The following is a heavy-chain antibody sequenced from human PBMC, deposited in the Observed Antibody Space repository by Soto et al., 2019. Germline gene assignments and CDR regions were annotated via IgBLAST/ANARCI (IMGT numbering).Heavy chain of an antibody. CDR1: GGSISSSSYY. CDR3: ARQFQSGYYRLSDY. Sequence: SETLSLTCTVSGGSISSSSYYWGWIRQPPGKGLEWIGSIYYSGSTYYNPSXXXXXXXXXXXXXXXXXXXXXXXXXPXXXXXXXARQFQSGYYRLSDYWGQGTLVTVSS. V-gene: IGHV4-39*01. D-gene: IGHD3-22*01. J-gene: IGHJ4*02. CDR2: IYYSGST.